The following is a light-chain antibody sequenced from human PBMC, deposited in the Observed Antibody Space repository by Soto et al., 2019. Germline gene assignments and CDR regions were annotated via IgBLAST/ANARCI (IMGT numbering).Light chain of an antibody. CDR3: CSYAGSSTIV. CDR1: SRDVGGYNL. V-gene: IGLV2-23*02. Sequence: QSALTQPASVSGSPGQSITISCTGTSRDVGGYNLVSWYQQYPGKAPKLIIYEVNKRPSGLSIRFSGAKSGNTASLTISGLQAEDEADYYCCSYAGSSTIVFGGGTQLTVL. CDR2: EVN. J-gene: IGLJ2*01.